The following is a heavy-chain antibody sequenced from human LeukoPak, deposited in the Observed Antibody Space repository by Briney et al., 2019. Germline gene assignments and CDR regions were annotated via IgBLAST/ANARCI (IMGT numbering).Heavy chain of an antibody. CDR1: GFTFSSYA. CDR3: ARDGRSAGDKLYYYYYGMDV. V-gene: IGHV3-30-3*01. CDR2: ISNDGSNN. Sequence: GGSLRLSCAASGFTFSSYAMRWVRQAPGKGLEWVAVISNDGSNNYYADSVKGRFTISRDNSKNTLYLQMNSLRAEDTAVYYCARDGRSAGDKLYYYYYGMDVWGQGTTVTVSS. D-gene: IGHD6-13*01. J-gene: IGHJ6*02.